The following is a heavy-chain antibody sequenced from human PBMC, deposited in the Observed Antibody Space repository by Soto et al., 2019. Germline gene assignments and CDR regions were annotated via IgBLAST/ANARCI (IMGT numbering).Heavy chain of an antibody. V-gene: IGHV3-30*04. J-gene: IGHJ6*02. CDR1: GFTFSIYA. CDR3: ARRDFYCRGRNCFSGDYAMDV. CDR2: ISLDGKNI. Sequence: QVQLVESGGGVVQPGSSLRLSCTASGFTFSIYAMHWVRQAPGKGLARVSIISLDGKNIDYAGFVRGNFTISRDNSHNTLYLQMDSLRTEDTAVYYCARRDFYCRGRNCFSGDYAMDVWGQGTTVTVSS. D-gene: IGHD2-15*01.